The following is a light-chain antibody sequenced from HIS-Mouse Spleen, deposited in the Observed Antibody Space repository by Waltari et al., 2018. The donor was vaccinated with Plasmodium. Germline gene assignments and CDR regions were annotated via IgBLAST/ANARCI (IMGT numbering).Light chain of an antibody. CDR2: AAS. V-gene: IGKV1-39*01. CDR3: QQSYSTWT. J-gene: IGKJ1*01. Sequence: DIQLTQSPSSLSASVGDSVTITCRASQSISNYFNWYQQKPGKAPKFLIYAASTLQSGVSSRFSGSGSGTDFTLNISSLQPEDFATYDCQQSYSTWTFGQGTKVEIK. CDR1: QSISNY.